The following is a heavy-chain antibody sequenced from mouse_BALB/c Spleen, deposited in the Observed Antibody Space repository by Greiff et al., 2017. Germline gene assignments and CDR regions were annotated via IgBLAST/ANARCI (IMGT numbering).Heavy chain of an antibody. V-gene: IGHV3-6*02. CDR3: ARVSPFTRGMDY. Sequence: EVQLQQSGPGLVKPSQSLSLTCSVTGYSITSGYYWNWIRQFPGNKLEWMGYISYDGSNNYNPSLKNRISITRDTSKNQFFLKLNSVTTEDTATYYCARVSPFTRGMDYWGQGTSVTVSS. CDR1: GYSITSGYY. J-gene: IGHJ4*01. CDR2: ISYDGSN.